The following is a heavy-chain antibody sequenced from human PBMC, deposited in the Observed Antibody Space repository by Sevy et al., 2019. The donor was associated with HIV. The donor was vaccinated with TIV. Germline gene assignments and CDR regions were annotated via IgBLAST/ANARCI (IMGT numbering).Heavy chain of an antibody. CDR2: ISSDGGNK. Sequence: GGSLRLSCAASGFTFSDYYINWIRQAPGKGLEWVSYISSDGGNKYYANSVKGRFTISRDNAKNSVFLQMNSLRAEDTAVYYCAREDIGGRHFDHWGQGTLVTVPS. V-gene: IGHV3-11*01. CDR3: AREDIGGRHFDH. J-gene: IGHJ4*02. D-gene: IGHD6-6*01. CDR1: GFTFSDYY.